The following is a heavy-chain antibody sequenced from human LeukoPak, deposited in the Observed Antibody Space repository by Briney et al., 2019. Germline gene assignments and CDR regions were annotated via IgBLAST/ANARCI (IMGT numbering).Heavy chain of an antibody. J-gene: IGHJ4*02. V-gene: IGHV3-23*01. Sequence: GGSLRLSSAASGFTFSSYAMSWVRQAPGKGLEWVSAISGSGGSTYYADSVKGRFTISRDNSKNTLYLQMNSLRAEDTAVYYCAKDKQWLGRPTFDYWGQGTQVTVSS. CDR1: GFTFSSYA. CDR3: AKDKQWLGRPTFDY. D-gene: IGHD6-19*01. CDR2: ISGSGGST.